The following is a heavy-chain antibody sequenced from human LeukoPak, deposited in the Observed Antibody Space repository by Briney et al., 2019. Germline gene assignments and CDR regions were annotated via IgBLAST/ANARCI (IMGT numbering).Heavy chain of an antibody. CDR2: IHTDGSA. D-gene: IGHD1-26*01. CDR1: GDFITAYY. CDR3: ARDLLVGTTTYFAP. V-gene: IGHV4-4*07. J-gene: IGHJ5*02. Sequence: SETLSLTCTVSGDFITAYYWSWIRQPAGKGLEWIGRIHTDGSASYNPSLKSRVTMSIDTSKRQFSLKMTSVTAADTAVYYCARDLLVGTTTYFAPWGQGILVTVSP.